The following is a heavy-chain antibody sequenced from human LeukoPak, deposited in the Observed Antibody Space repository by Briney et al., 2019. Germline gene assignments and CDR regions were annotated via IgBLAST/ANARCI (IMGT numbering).Heavy chain of an antibody. J-gene: IGHJ6*02. D-gene: IGHD2-15*01. V-gene: IGHV3-30*18. Sequence: GGSLRLSCAASGFTFSSYGMHWVRQAPGKGLEWVAVISYDGSNKYYADSVKGRFTISRDNSKNTLYLQMNSLRAEDTAVFYCAKTAHCSGGSCPYQYYYGMDVWGQGTTGTVSS. CDR3: AKTAHCSGGSCPYQYYYGMDV. CDR1: GFTFSSYG. CDR2: ISYDGSNK.